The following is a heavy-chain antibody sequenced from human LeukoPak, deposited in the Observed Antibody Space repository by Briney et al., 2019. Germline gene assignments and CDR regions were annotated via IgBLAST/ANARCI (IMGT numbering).Heavy chain of an antibody. Sequence: GASVKVSCKASGYTFTSYDINRVRQATGQGLEWMGWMNPNSGNTGYAQKFQGRVTMTRNTSISTAYMELSSLRSEDTAVYYCARGGITIFGVVIKGNWFDPWGQGTLVTVSS. CDR2: MNPNSGNT. J-gene: IGHJ5*02. D-gene: IGHD3-3*01. CDR3: ARGGITIFGVVIKGNWFDP. CDR1: GYTFTSYD. V-gene: IGHV1-8*01.